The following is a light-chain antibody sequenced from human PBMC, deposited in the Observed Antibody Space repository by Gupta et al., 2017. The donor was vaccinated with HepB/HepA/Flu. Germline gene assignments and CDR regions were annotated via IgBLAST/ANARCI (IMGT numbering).Light chain of an antibody. CDR2: TND. CDR3: AAWDDSLNAWV. Sequence: QSVLTQPPSASGTPGQRVTISCSGSSSNIGSNSGNWYQQLPGTAPKVLMYTNDQRPSGVPDRFSGSKSGTSASLAISGLQSEDEADYYCAAWDDSLNAWVVGGGTKLTVL. J-gene: IGLJ3*02. V-gene: IGLV1-44*01. CDR1: SSNIGSNS.